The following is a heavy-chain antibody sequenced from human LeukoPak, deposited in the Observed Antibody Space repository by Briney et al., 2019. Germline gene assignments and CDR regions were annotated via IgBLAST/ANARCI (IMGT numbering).Heavy chain of an antibody. J-gene: IGHJ6*02. Sequence: MPSETLSLTCAVSGGSISSGGYSWSWIRQPPGKGLEWIGYIYHSGSTYYNPSLKSRVTISVDRSKNQFSLKLSSVTAADTAVYYCARVFWEYQLPPQIPLYGMDVWGQGTTVTVSS. CDR2: IYHSGST. D-gene: IGHD2-2*01. V-gene: IGHV4-30-2*01. CDR3: ARVFWEYQLPPQIPLYGMDV. CDR1: GGSISSGGYS.